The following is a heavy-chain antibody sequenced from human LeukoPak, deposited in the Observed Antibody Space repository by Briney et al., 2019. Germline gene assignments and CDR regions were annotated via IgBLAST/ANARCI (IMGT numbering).Heavy chain of an antibody. D-gene: IGHD1-20*01. Sequence: ASVKVSCKASGYTFTSYYMHWVRQARGQGLEWMGKINPSGGSTSYAQKFQGRVTMTRDTSTSTVYMELSSLRSEDTAVYYCARDGEDNWNRGNWFDPWGQGTLVTVSS. J-gene: IGHJ5*02. CDR3: ARDGEDNWNRGNWFDP. V-gene: IGHV1-46*01. CDR1: GYTFTSYY. CDR2: INPSGGST.